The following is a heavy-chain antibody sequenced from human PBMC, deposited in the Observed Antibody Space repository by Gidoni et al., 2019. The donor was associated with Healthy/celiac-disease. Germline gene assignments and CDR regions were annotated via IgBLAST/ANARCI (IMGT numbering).Heavy chain of an antibody. CDR1: GVTFDDYT. Sequence: EVQLVESGGVVVQPGGSLSLSCAASGVTFDDYTMHWVRQAPGKGLEWVSLISWDGGSTYYADSVKGRFTISRDNSKNSLYLQMNSLRTEDTALYYCAKENGYSSGFDYWGQGTLVTVSS. D-gene: IGHD6-19*01. CDR3: AKENGYSSGFDY. CDR2: ISWDGGST. V-gene: IGHV3-43*01. J-gene: IGHJ4*02.